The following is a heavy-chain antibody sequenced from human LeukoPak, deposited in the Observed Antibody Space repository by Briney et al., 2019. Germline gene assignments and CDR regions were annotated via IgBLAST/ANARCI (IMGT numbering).Heavy chain of an antibody. CDR2: ISYDGSNK. D-gene: IGHD4-17*01. CDR1: GFTFSSFA. Sequence: RGSLRLSCAASGFTFSSFAMHWVRQAPGKGLEWVAFISYDGSNKYYADSVKGRFTISRDNSMNTLYLQMNSLRAEDTAMYYCARDLLDYGDYLYYYYGMDVWGQGTTVTVSS. CDR3: ARDLLDYGDYLYYYYGMDV. J-gene: IGHJ6*02. V-gene: IGHV3-30-3*01.